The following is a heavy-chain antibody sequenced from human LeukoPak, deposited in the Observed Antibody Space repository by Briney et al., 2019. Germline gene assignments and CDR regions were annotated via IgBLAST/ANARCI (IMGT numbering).Heavy chain of an antibody. CDR2: ISESGGST. D-gene: IGHD6-13*01. CDR1: GFIFSSYA. V-gene: IGHV3-23*01. J-gene: IGHJ4*02. CDR3: AKDRGSSWYGPSDY. Sequence: GGSLRLSCAASGFIFSSYAMSWVRQTPGKGLEWVSRISESGGSTYYADSVKGRFTISRDNSKNTLYLQMNSLRDEDTAVDYCAKDRGSSWYGPSDYWGQGTLVTASS.